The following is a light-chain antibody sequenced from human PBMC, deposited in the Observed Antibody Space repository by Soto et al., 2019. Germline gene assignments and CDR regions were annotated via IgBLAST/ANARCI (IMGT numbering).Light chain of an antibody. CDR1: QSVSSSY. CDR3: QQYGYSFRA. Sequence: EILLTQSPGTLSLSPGERATLSCRASQSVSSSYLSWYQLKPGQAPRLLIYGASSRATGIPDRFSGSGSAKDFTLTISRLEREDFAVYYCQQYGYSFRAFGQGTKVEL. J-gene: IGKJ1*01. CDR2: GAS. V-gene: IGKV3-20*01.